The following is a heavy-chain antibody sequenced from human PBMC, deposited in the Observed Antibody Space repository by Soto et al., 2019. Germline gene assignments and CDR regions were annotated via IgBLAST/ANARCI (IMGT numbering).Heavy chain of an antibody. CDR1: GFTFSSYA. V-gene: IGHV3-23*01. CDR3: AKVGGYSGYDYIDY. Sequence: GVSLRLSCAASGFTFSSYAMSWVRQAPGKGLEWVSAISGSGGSTYYADSVKGRFTISRDNSKNTLYLQMNSLRAEDTAVYYCAKVGGYSGYDYIDYWGQGTLVTVSS. J-gene: IGHJ4*02. D-gene: IGHD5-12*01. CDR2: ISGSGGST.